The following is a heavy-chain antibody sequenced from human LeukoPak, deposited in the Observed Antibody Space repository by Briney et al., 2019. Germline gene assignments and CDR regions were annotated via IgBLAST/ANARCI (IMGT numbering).Heavy chain of an antibody. J-gene: IGHJ4*02. CDR1: GGSISSYY. V-gene: IGHV4-59*08. D-gene: IGHD5-24*01. Sequence: SETLSLTCTVSGGSISSYYWSWIRQPPGKGLEWIGYIYDGGSTNYNPSLKSRVTISVDTSKNQFSLKLSSVTAADTAVYYCARHIDGYIHFDYWGQGTLVTVSS. CDR3: ARHIDGYIHFDY. CDR2: IYDGGST.